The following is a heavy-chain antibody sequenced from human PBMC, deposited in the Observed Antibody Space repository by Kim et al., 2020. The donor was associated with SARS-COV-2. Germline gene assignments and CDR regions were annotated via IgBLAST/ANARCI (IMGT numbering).Heavy chain of an antibody. J-gene: IGHJ4*02. CDR3: AKLITLIVVVFFDY. CDR2: ISGSGGST. V-gene: IGHV3-23*01. Sequence: GGSLRLSCAASGFTFSSYAMSWVRQAPGKGLEWVSSISGSGGSTYYADSVKGRFTISRDNSKNTLYLQMNSLRAEDTAVYYCAKLITLIVVVFFDYWGQGTLVTVPS. D-gene: IGHD3-22*01. CDR1: GFTFSSYA.